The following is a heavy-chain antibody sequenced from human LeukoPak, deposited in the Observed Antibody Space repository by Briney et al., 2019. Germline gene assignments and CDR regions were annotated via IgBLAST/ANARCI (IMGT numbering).Heavy chain of an antibody. Sequence: SETLSLTCAVYGGSFSGYYWSWIRQPPGKGLEWIGEINHSGSTNYNPSLKSRVTISVDTSKNQFSLKLSSVTAADTAVYYCARGTSYSYGYGGYFDYWGQGTLVTVSS. CDR2: INHSGST. J-gene: IGHJ4*02. CDR3: ARGTSYSYGYGGYFDY. D-gene: IGHD5-18*01. V-gene: IGHV4-34*01. CDR1: GGSFSGYY.